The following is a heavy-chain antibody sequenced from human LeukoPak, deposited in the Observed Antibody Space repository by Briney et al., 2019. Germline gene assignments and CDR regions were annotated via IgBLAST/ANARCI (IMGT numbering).Heavy chain of an antibody. V-gene: IGHV3-23*01. CDR3: AKSGTGSGTYTHMDV. D-gene: IGHD1-26*01. CDR1: GFTFRTSA. J-gene: IGHJ6*03. Sequence: GGSLRLSCAASGFTFRTSAMTWVRQAPGKGLEWVSGVSGSGDNTYYAASVKGRFTISRDNSKSTVYLQISSLRAKDTALYYCAKSGTGSGTYTHMDVWGRGTTVIVSS. CDR2: VSGSGDNT.